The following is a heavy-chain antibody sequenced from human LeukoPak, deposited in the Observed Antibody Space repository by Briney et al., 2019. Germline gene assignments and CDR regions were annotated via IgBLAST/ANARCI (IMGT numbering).Heavy chain of an antibody. J-gene: IGHJ4*02. CDR2: INPNSGGT. Sequence: GASVKVSCKASGYTFTGYYMHWVRQAPGQGLEWMGWINPNSGGTNYAQKFQGRVTMTRDTSIGTAYMELSRLRSDDTAVYYCAREALVVAATEFVKLCDYWGQGTLVTVSS. D-gene: IGHD2-15*01. CDR1: GYTFTGYY. CDR3: AREALVVAATEFVKLCDY. V-gene: IGHV1-2*02.